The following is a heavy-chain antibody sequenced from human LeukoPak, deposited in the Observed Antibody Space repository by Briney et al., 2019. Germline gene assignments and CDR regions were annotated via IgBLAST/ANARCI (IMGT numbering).Heavy chain of an antibody. Sequence: NPSETLSLTCSVYGGSFSGYYWSGIRQPPGKGLEWIGEINHSGSTNYNPSLKSRVTISVDTSKNQFSLNLSSVTAADPAVHYCASHLGNYYDSSGYSFGPGDAFDIWGQGTMVTVSS. V-gene: IGHV4-34*01. J-gene: IGHJ3*02. CDR1: GGSFSGYY. D-gene: IGHD3-22*01. CDR3: ASHLGNYYDSSGYSFGPGDAFDI. CDR2: INHSGST.